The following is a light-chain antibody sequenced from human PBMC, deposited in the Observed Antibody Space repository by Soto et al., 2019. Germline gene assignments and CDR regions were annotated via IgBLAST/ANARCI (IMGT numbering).Light chain of an antibody. J-gene: IGKJ1*01. V-gene: IGKV1-5*03. CDR2: EAS. CDR3: QQYNVYSWT. Sequence: DIQMTQSPATLSASVGDRVTITCRASQNINSWLAWYQQKPGKAPKLLIYEASSLEKGVPARFGGSGSGTEFTLTISSLQPDDFATYYCQQYNVYSWTFGQGTKVDTK. CDR1: QNINSW.